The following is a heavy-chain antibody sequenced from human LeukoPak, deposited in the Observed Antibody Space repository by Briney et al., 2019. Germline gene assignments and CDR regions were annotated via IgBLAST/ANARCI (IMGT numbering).Heavy chain of an antibody. D-gene: IGHD3-10*01. CDR3: AREIFGSGGYRDF. CDR1: GFAFNTYT. V-gene: IGHV3-33*01. CDR2: IWHNGSHK. Sequence: GGSLRLSCAASGFAFNTYTMHWVRQAPGQGLEWVALIWHNGSHKFYSNSVRGQFTISRDNSKNTVSLQMDNLRPEGTAVYCCAREIFGSGGYRDFWGQGTLVTVSS. J-gene: IGHJ4*02.